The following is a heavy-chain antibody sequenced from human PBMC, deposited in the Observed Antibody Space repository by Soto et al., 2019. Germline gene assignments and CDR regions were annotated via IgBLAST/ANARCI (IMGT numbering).Heavy chain of an antibody. CDR1: GFNLRDQA. D-gene: IGHD3-10*01. J-gene: IGHJ4*02. CDR3: AKTYTGG. Sequence: LQSGGGIAQPGGSLRLSCTASGFNLRDQALSWVRQAPGGGLEWGSGISGMEDRTNYADFVKGRFFISKDRAKNTLNLQMNGLRDDDTAVYYCAKTYTGGWGQGTQVTVSS. V-gene: IGHV3-23*01. CDR2: ISGMEDRT.